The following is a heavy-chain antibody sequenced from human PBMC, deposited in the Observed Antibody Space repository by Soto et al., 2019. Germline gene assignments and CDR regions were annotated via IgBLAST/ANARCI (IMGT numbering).Heavy chain of an antibody. CDR2: ISSSSSTI. D-gene: IGHD3-22*01. CDR3: ARDLSRGIVGVYYFDY. Sequence: HPGGSLRLACAASGFTFSSYSMNWVRQAPGKGLEWVSYISSSSSTIYYADSVKGRFTISRDNAKNSLYLQMNSLRDEDTAVYYCARDLSRGIVGVYYFDYWGQGTLVTVSS. J-gene: IGHJ4*02. CDR1: GFTFSSYS. V-gene: IGHV3-48*02.